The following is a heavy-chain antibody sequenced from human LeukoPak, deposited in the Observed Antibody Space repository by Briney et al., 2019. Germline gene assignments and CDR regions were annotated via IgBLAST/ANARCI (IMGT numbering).Heavy chain of an antibody. CDR1: GYTFTGYY. CDR2: INPNSGGT. Sequence: APVKVSCKASGYTFTGYYMHWVRQAPGQGLEWMGWINPNSGGTNYAQKFQGRVTMTRDTSISTAYMELSRLRSDDTAVYYCARDPETMVRGVQNDYWGQGTLVTVSS. V-gene: IGHV1-2*02. CDR3: ARDPETMVRGVQNDY. D-gene: IGHD3-10*01. J-gene: IGHJ4*02.